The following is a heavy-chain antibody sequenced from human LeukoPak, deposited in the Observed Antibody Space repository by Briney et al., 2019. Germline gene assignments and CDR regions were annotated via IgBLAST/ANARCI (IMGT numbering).Heavy chain of an antibody. Sequence: SETLSLTCTVSGGSISGSSYYWGWIRQPPGKGLEWIGSIYYSGSTYYKPSLKSRVTMSVNTSKNQFSLKLSSVTAADTAVYYCARPQRYSNYALDYWGQGTLVTVSS. CDR1: GGSISGSSYY. J-gene: IGHJ4*02. V-gene: IGHV4-39*01. D-gene: IGHD4-11*01. CDR3: ARPQRYSNYALDY. CDR2: IYYSGST.